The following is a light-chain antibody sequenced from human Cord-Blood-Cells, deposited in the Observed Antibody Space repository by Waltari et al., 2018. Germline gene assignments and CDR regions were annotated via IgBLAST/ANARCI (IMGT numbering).Light chain of an antibody. CDR1: QSLRSSY. CDR2: GAS. Sequence: EIVFTQAPGTLPLSPGERATLSCRASQSLRSSYLAWYQQNPGQAPRLLIYGASSRATGIPDRFSGSGSGTDFTLTISRLEPEDFAVYYCQQDGRSPPTFGQGTKVEIK. V-gene: IGKV3-20*01. CDR3: QQDGRSPPT. J-gene: IGKJ1*01.